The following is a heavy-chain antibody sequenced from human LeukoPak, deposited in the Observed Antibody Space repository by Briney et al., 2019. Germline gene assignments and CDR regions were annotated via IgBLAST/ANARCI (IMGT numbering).Heavy chain of an antibody. CDR1: GYTFTSYD. D-gene: IGHD6-13*01. CDR3: ATGSSSPGGY. Sequence: ASVKVSCKASGYTFTSYDINWGRQATGQGLEWVGWMNLNSGDTGYAHKFHGRVTMTMTTSISKAYMDLSSLRSEDPAVYYCATGSSSPGGYWGQGTLVTVSS. V-gene: IGHV1-8*01. J-gene: IGHJ4*02. CDR2: MNLNSGDT.